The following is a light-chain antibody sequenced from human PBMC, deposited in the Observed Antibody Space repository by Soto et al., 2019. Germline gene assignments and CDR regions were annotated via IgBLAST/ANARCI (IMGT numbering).Light chain of an antibody. CDR2: AAS. Sequence: DIQMTQSPSSLSASVGDRVTITCRARQSISSYLNWYQQKPGKAPKLLIYAASSLQSGVPSRFSGSGSGTDFTLTISRLQPEDFATYYCQQSYSTPVFTFGPGTKVDIK. CDR3: QQSYSTPVFT. V-gene: IGKV1-39*01. J-gene: IGKJ3*01. CDR1: QSISSY.